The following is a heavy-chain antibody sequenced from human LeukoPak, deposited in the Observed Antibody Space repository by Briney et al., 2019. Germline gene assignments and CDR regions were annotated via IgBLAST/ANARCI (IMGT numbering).Heavy chain of an antibody. V-gene: IGHV3-74*01. CDR1: GFTFSSYW. J-gene: IGHJ4*02. D-gene: IGHD3-16*01. CDR3: AKGPAWGPRYYYFDY. Sequence: GGSLRLSCAASGFTFSSYWMHWVRQAPGKGLVWVSRINSDGSYTSYADSVKGRFTISRDNSKNTLYLQMNSLRAEDTAVYYCAKGPAWGPRYYYFDYWGQGTLVTVSS. CDR2: INSDGSYT.